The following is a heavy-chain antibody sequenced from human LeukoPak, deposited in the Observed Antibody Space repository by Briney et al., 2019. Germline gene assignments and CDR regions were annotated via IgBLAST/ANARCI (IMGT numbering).Heavy chain of an antibody. D-gene: IGHD4-17*01. V-gene: IGHV4-34*01. CDR1: GVSFDDYY. Sequence: SETLSLTCAVSGVSFDDYYWSWIRQTPGKGLEWIGEINHSGYTNDSPSLKSRVTLSIDTSRKQFSLNLRSVTVADAGIYYCTKMTTGHDYWGQGTLVTVSS. CDR2: INHSGYT. CDR3: TKMTTGHDY. J-gene: IGHJ4*02.